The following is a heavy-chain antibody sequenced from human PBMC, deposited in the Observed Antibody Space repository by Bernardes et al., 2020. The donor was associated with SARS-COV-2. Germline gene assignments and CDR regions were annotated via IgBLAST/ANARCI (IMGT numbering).Heavy chain of an antibody. CDR2: IYYSGST. CDR3: ARGGQQLNDAFDI. CDR1: GGSISSYY. V-gene: IGHV4-59*01. Sequence: LSLTCTVSGGSISSYYWSWIRQPPGKGLEWIGYIYYSGSTNYNPSLKSRVTISVDTSKNQFSLKLSSVTAADTAVYYCARGGQQLNDAFDIWGQGTMVTVSS. J-gene: IGHJ3*02. D-gene: IGHD6-13*01.